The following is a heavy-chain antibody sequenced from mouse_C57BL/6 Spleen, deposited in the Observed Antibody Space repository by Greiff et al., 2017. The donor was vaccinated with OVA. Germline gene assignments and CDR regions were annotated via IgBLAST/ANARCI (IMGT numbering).Heavy chain of an antibody. CDR2: ISSGSSTI. D-gene: IGHD2-3*01. CDR1: GFTFSDYG. J-gene: IGHJ2*01. V-gene: IGHV5-17*01. CDR3: ARGWLQYYFDY. Sequence: EVKLMESGGGLVKPGGSLKLSCAASGFTFSDYGMHWVRQAPEQGLEWVAYISSGSSTIYYADTVKGRFTISRDNAKNTLYLQMTSLRSEDTAMYYCARGWLQYYFDYWGKGTTLTVSS.